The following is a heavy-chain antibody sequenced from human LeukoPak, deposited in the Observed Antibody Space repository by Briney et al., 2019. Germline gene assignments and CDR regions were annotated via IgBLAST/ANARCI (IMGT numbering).Heavy chain of an antibody. Sequence: ASVKVSCKASGGNFSNYVFTWVRQAPGQGLEWMGGIIPILGTANYAQNFQGRVTITADESTSTAYMELSSPRSEDTAVYYCATSIVGATDFDYWGQGTLVTVSS. D-gene: IGHD1-26*01. CDR2: IIPILGTA. J-gene: IGHJ4*02. CDR3: ATSIVGATDFDY. V-gene: IGHV1-69*13. CDR1: GGNFSNYV.